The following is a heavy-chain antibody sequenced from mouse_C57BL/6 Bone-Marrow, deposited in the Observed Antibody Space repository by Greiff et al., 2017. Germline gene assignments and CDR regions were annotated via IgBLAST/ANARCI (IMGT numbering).Heavy chain of an antibody. D-gene: IGHD2-10*01. Sequence: VQLQQSGAELVKPGASVKLSCTASGFNIKDYYMHWVKQRTEQGLEWIGRIDPEDGETKYAPTFQGKATITADTSSNTAYLQLSSLTSEDTAVYYGARDSPLLFDYWGQGTTLTVSS. CDR2: IDPEDGET. CDR3: ARDSPLLFDY. J-gene: IGHJ2*01. CDR1: GFNIKDYY. V-gene: IGHV14-2*01.